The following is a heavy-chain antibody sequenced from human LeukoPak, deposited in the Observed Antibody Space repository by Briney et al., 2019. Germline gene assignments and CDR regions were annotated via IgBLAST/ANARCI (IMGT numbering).Heavy chain of an antibody. CDR2: INPSGGST. Sequence: ASVKVSCKASGYTFTSYYMHWVRQAPGQGLEWMGIINPSGGSTSYAQKFQGRVTMTRDMSTSAVYMELSSLRSEDTAVYYCASTPDIVVVPAAITYYYYMDVWGKGTTVTVSS. CDR1: GYTFTSYY. CDR3: ASTPDIVVVPAAITYYYYMDV. J-gene: IGHJ6*03. V-gene: IGHV1-46*01. D-gene: IGHD2-2*01.